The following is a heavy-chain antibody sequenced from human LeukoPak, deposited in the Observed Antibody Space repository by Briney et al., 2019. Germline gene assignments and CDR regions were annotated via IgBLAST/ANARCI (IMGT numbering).Heavy chain of an antibody. CDR2: IYYSGST. V-gene: IGHV4-39*07. CDR1: GGSISSGSYY. D-gene: IGHD2-15*01. J-gene: IGHJ6*03. CDR3: ARVSILVGGGSCYSCYYYYYYMDV. Sequence: SETLSLTCTVSGGSISSGSYYWGWIRQPPGKALEWIGSIYYSGSTYYNPSLKSRVTISVDTSKNQFSLKLCSVTAADTAVYYCARVSILVGGGSCYSCYYYYYYMDVWGKGTTVTVSS.